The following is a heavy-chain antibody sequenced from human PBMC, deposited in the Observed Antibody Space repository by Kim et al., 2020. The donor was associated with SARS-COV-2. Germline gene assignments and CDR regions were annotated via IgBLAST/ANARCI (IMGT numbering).Heavy chain of an antibody. CDR1: GFTFADYA. D-gene: IGHD6-13*01. V-gene: IGHV3-9*01. J-gene: IGHJ4*02. CDR3: AKDGRSSWSNFDY. Sequence: GGSLRLSCAASGFTFADYAMHWVRQAPGKGLEWVSGISWNSGSIGYADSVKGRFTISRDNAKNSLYLQMNSLKAEDTALYYCAKDGRSSWSNFDYWGQGT. CDR2: ISWNSGSI.